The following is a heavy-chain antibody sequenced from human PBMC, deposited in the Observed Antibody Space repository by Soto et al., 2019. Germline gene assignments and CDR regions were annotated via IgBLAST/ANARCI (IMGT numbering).Heavy chain of an antibody. J-gene: IGHJ4*02. CDR3: AREGEIAAAGRGEFDY. V-gene: IGHV6-1*01. Sequence: SQTLSLTCAISGYSVSSNSAALNWIRQSPSRGLEWLGRTYYRSKWYNDYAVSVKSRITINPDTSKNQFSLQLNSVTPEDTAVYYCAREGEIAAAGRGEFDYWGQGTLVTVSS. D-gene: IGHD6-13*01. CDR2: TYYRSKWYN. CDR1: GYSVSSNSAA.